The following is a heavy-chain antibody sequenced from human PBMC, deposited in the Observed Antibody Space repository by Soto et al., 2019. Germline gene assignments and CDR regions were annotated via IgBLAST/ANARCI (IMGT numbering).Heavy chain of an antibody. J-gene: IGHJ4*02. V-gene: IGHV4-59*08. CDR1: GGSISSYY. Sequence: QVQLQESGPGLVTPSETLSLTCTVSGGSISSYYWSWLRQPPGKGLEWIGYSYYSGGTNDNPSLKSRVTISVDTSKNQSSLKLSSVTAADTAVYYCARQAFGRFDYWGQGTLVTVSS. CDR2: SYYSGGT. CDR3: ARQAFGRFDY. D-gene: IGHD3-3*01.